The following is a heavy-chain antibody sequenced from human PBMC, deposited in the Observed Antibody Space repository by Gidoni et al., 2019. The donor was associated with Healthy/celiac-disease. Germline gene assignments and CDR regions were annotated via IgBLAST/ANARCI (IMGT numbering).Heavy chain of an antibody. CDR3: ARETMVQGAPFDP. CDR2: INPNSGGT. J-gene: IGHJ5*02. V-gene: IGHV1-2*06. CDR1: GYTFTGYY. Sequence: QVQLVQSGAEVQKTGASVKVSCKASGYTFTGYYMHWVRQAPGQGLEWMGRINPNSGGTNYAQKFQGRVTMTRDTSISTAYMELSRLRSDDTAVYYCARETMVQGAPFDPWGQGTLVTVSS. D-gene: IGHD3-10*01.